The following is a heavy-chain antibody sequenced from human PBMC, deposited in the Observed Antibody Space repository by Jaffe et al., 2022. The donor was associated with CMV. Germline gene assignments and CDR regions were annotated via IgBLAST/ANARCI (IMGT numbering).Heavy chain of an antibody. CDR2: ISGSGGST. D-gene: IGHD3-3*01. CDR1: GFTFSSYA. Sequence: EVQLLESGGGLVQPGGSLRLSCAASGFTFSSYAMSWVRQAPGKGLEWVSAISGSGGSTYYADSVKGRFTISRDNSKNTLYLQMNSLRAEDTAVYYCAKDGLYYDFWSGYLGGMDVWGQGTTVTVSS. CDR3: AKDGLYYDFWSGYLGGMDV. J-gene: IGHJ6*02. V-gene: IGHV3-23*01.